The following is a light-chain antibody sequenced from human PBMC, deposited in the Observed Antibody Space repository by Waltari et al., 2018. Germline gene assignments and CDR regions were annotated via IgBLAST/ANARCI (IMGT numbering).Light chain of an antibody. CDR2: GAS. CDR1: QSVGTF. V-gene: IGKV3-20*01. J-gene: IGKJ1*01. CDR3: QHYVRLPVT. Sequence: IVLTQSPGTLSLSPGERATLSCRASQSVGTFLVWYQQKPGQAPRLLIQGASARATGTPDRFSDSGSGTDFSLTISRLEPEDFAVYYCQHYVRLPVTFGQGTKVEI.